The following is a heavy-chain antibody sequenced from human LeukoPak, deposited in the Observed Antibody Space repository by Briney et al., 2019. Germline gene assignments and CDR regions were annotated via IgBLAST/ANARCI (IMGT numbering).Heavy chain of an antibody. Sequence: GGSLRLSCTASGFTFGDYAMSWFRQARGKGLEWVGFIRSKPYGGTTEYAASVKGRFTISRDDSKTIPYLQMNSLKAEDTAVYYCTRGYAVLTGLSYFDYWGQGALVTVSS. CDR1: GFTFGDYA. V-gene: IGHV3-49*03. D-gene: IGHD3-9*01. CDR2: IRSKPYGGTT. CDR3: TRGYAVLTGLSYFDY. J-gene: IGHJ4*02.